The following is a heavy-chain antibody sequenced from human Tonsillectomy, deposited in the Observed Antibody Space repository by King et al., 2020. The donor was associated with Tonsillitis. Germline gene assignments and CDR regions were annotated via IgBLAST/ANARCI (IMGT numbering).Heavy chain of an antibody. CDR1: GGSISGIDW. CDR3: GRVIVAAESSYRDV. CDR2: IYHGGSS. J-gene: IGHJ6*03. Sequence: QLQESGPGLVKPSGTLSLTCAVSGGSISGIDWWSWVRQPPGKGLEWIGQIYHGGSSNYNPSLKSRVIISVAKSKNQFSLSLTSVTAAETAVYYCGRVIVAAESSYRDVWGKGTTVTV. D-gene: IGHD6-13*01. V-gene: IGHV4-4*02.